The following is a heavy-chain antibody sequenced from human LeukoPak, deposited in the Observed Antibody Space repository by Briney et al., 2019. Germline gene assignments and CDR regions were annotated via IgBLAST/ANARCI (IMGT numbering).Heavy chain of an antibody. V-gene: IGHV3-30-3*01. CDR1: GFTFSSYA. CDR3: ARDQWVAAADTVVTASYYYYGMDV. CDR2: ISYDGSNK. D-gene: IGHD2-21*02. Sequence: GGSLRLSCAASGFTFSSYAMHWVRQAPDKGLEWVAVISYDGSNKYYADSVKGRFTISRDNSKNTLYLQMNSLRAEDTAVYYCARDQWVAAADTVVTASYYYYGMDVWGQGTTVTVSS. J-gene: IGHJ6*02.